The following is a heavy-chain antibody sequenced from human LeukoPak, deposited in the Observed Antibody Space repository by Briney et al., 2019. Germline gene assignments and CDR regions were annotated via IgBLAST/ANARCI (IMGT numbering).Heavy chain of an antibody. J-gene: IGHJ6*02. D-gene: IGHD6-13*01. Sequence: GGSLRLSCAASGFTFSDYYMSWLRQAPGKGLEWVSYISSSGSTIYYADSVKGRFTISRDNAKNSLYLQMNSLRAEDTAVYYCARGVSSQYYYYGMDVWGQGTTVTVSS. CDR3: ARGVSSQYYYYGMDV. CDR2: ISSSGSTI. CDR1: GFTFSDYY. V-gene: IGHV3-11*01.